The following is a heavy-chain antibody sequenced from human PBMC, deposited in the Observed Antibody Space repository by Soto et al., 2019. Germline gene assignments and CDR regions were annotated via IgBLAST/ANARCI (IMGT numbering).Heavy chain of an antibody. CDR2: IIPILGIA. D-gene: IGHD6-19*01. Sequence: EASVKVSCKASGGTFSSYTISWVRQAPGQGLEWMGRIIPILGIANYAQKFQGRVTITADKSTSTAYMELSSLRSEDTAVYYCARAGYSSGWYSHAFDIWGQGTMVTVSS. CDR1: GGTFSSYT. V-gene: IGHV1-69*02. J-gene: IGHJ3*02. CDR3: ARAGYSSGWYSHAFDI.